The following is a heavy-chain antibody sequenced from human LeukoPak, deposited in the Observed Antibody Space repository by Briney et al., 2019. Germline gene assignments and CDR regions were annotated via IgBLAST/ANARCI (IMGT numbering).Heavy chain of an antibody. CDR2: ISSSSSYI. Sequence: GGSLRLSCAASGFTFSSYSMNWVRQAPGKGLEWVSSISSSSSYIYYADSVKGRFTISRDNAKNSLYLQMNSLRAEDTAVYYCARDNSQDYIWGSYRPDNWFDPWGQGTLVTVSS. CDR3: ARDNSQDYIWGSYRPDNWFDP. J-gene: IGHJ5*02. V-gene: IGHV3-21*01. CDR1: GFTFSSYS. D-gene: IGHD3-16*02.